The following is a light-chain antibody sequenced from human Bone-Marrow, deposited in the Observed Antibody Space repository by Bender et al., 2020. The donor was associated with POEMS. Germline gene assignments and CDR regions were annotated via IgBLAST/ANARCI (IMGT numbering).Light chain of an antibody. CDR2: DVD. CDR1: SSDVGGYTY. Sequence: QSALTQPASVSGSPGQSITLSCTGTSSDVGGYTYVSWYQHHPGKVPKLLVYDVDTRPSGVSNRFSGSKSGNTASLTISGLQAEDEADYSCCSYAGLGTNVLFGRGTKLTVL. J-gene: IGLJ2*01. CDR3: CSYAGLGTNVL. V-gene: IGLV2-23*02.